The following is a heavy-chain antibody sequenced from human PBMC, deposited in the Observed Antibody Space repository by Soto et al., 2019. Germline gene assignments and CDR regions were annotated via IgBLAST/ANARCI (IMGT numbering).Heavy chain of an antibody. CDR3: ARVSSNTYSSSWYRYYYDMDV. CDR1: GFTFSSYW. V-gene: IGHV3-7*01. Sequence: EVQLVESGGGLVQPGGSLRLSCAASGFTFSSYWMSWVRQAPGKGLEWVANIKQDGSEKYYVDSVKGRFTISRDNAKNSLYLQMNSLRAEDTAVYYCARVSSNTYSSSWYRYYYDMDVWGKGTTVTVSS. J-gene: IGHJ6*03. CDR2: IKQDGSEK. D-gene: IGHD6-13*01.